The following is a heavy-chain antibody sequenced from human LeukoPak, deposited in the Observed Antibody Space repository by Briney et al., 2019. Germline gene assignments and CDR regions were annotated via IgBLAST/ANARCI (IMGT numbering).Heavy chain of an antibody. Sequence: PGGSLRLSCAASGFTFSSYWMCWVRQAPVKGLEWVANIKQDGSEKYYVDSVKGRFTISRDNAKNSLYLQMNSLRAEDTAVYYCARDPVSVLLGEYYYYGMDVWGQGTTVTVSS. D-gene: IGHD3-10*01. CDR1: GFTFSSYW. J-gene: IGHJ6*02. CDR3: ARDPVSVLLGEYYYYGMDV. V-gene: IGHV3-7*01. CDR2: IKQDGSEK.